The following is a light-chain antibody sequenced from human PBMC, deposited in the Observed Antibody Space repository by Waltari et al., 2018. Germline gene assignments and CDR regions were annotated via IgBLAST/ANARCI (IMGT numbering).Light chain of an antibody. CDR2: GD. Sequence: QSALTQEASVSGTVGQKVTLSCLGNTNTDGRYAVSWYQQISHGAPKTVMFGDFLPSGIPDRFSGSKSGTTASLTISGLQPEDEADYYCSTWDYSLRAWVFGGGTILTVL. V-gene: IGLV1-36*01. CDR3: STWDYSLRAWV. J-gene: IGLJ3*02. CDR1: TNTDGRYA.